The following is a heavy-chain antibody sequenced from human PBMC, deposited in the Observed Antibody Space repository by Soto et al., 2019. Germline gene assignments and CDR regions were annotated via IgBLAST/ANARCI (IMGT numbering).Heavy chain of an antibody. CDR3: ARDVSLVFDP. Sequence: EVQLVESGGGLVQPGGSLRLSCVASGFTLSSYWMHWVRQAPGKGLVWVSHINNDGSNTNYADSVKGRFTISRDNAKNTLYLQMDSLRAEDTAVYYCARDVSLVFDPWGQGNLVTVSS. J-gene: IGHJ5*02. CDR2: INNDGSNT. CDR1: GFTLSSYW. D-gene: IGHD6-13*01. V-gene: IGHV3-74*01.